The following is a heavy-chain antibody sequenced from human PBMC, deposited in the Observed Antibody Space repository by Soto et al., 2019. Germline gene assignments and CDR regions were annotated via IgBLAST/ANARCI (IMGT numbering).Heavy chain of an antibody. V-gene: IGHV3-30-3*01. D-gene: IGHD1-26*01. Sequence: QVQLVESGGGVVQHGRSLRLSCAASGFTFSSYAMHWVRQAPGKGLEWVAVISYDGSNKYYADSVKGRFTISRDNSKNTLYLQMNSLRAEDTAVYYCARVGSGRLAYYYGMDVWGQGTTVTVSS. J-gene: IGHJ6*02. CDR3: ARVGSGRLAYYYGMDV. CDR2: ISYDGSNK. CDR1: GFTFSSYA.